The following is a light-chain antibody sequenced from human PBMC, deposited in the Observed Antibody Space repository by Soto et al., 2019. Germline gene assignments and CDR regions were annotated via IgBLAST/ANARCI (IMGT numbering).Light chain of an antibody. Sequence: DIQMTQSPSSLSASVGDRVTITCRASQSISSYLNWYQQKPGKAPKLLIYAASSLQSGVPSRFSGSGSGTDFTLTISSLQPEDFATYYCQQSYSTLETFGRGTKVYSK. CDR1: QSISSY. CDR3: QQSYSTLET. V-gene: IGKV1-39*01. CDR2: AAS. J-gene: IGKJ3*01.